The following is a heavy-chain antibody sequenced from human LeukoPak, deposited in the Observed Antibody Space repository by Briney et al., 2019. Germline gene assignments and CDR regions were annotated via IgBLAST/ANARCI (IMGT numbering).Heavy chain of an antibody. CDR3: AKKATSAGY. Sequence: GGSLRLSCAASGFTFSSYEMNWVRQAPGKGLEWVSVIYSGGSTYYADSVKGRFTISRDNSKNTLYLQMNSLRAEDTAVYYCAKKATSAGYWGQGTLVTVSS. CDR1: GFTFSSYE. V-gene: IGHV3-66*01. D-gene: IGHD5-12*01. J-gene: IGHJ4*02. CDR2: IYSGGST.